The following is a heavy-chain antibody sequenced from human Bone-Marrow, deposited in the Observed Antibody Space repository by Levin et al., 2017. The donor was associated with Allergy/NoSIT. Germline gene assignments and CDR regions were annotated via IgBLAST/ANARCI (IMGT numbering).Heavy chain of an antibody. D-gene: IGHD6-19*01. CDR1: GFTVSSNY. V-gene: IGHV3-66*01. Sequence: GGSLRLSCAASGFTVSSNYMSWVRQAPGKGLEWVSVIYSGGSTYYADSVKGRFTISRDNSKNTLYLQMNSLRAEDTAVYYCARSLGAPYSSGWYHDYWGQGTLVTVSS. J-gene: IGHJ4*02. CDR3: ARSLGAPYSSGWYHDY. CDR2: IYSGGST.